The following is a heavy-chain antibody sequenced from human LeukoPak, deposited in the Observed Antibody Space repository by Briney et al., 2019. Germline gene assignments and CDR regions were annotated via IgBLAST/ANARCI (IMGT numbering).Heavy chain of an antibody. J-gene: IGHJ3*01. CDR1: GFTFDDYA. V-gene: IGHV3-9*01. Sequence: GGSLRLSCAASGFTFDDYAMHWVRQVPGKGLEWVSGISWSSGSTGYVDSVKGRFTISRGNAKNALYLQMSSLRPEDTALYYCAKDRDYGGDADPAVFDLWGQGTMVTVSS. CDR3: AKDRDYGGDADPAVFDL. D-gene: IGHD4-23*01. CDR2: ISWSSGST.